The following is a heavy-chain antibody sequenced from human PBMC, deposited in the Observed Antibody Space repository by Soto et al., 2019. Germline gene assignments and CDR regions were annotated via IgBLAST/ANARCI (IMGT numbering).Heavy chain of an antibody. CDR3: AKGGDHGSGLFDP. CDR2: IYSASSA. D-gene: IGHD3-10*01. J-gene: IGHJ5*02. Sequence: PGGSLRLSCAASGFTVSSYRMSWVRQAPGKGLEWISVIYSASSADFADSVKGRFTISRDNSKNTLYLQMNSLRAEDTAVYYCAKGGDHGSGLFDPWGQGTLVTVSS. CDR1: GFTVSSYR. V-gene: IGHV3-66*01.